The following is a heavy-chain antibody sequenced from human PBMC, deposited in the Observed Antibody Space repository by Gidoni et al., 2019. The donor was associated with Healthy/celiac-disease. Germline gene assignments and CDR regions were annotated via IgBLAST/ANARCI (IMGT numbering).Heavy chain of an antibody. V-gene: IGHV4-39*01. J-gene: IGHJ4*02. CDR3: ARRMFVGAAHFDY. Sequence: QLQLQESGPGLVKPSETLSLTCTVSGGSISSSSYYWGWIRQPPGKGLEWIGSIYYSGSTYYNPSLKSRVTISVDTSKSQFSLKLSSVTAADTAVYYCARRMFVGAAHFDYWGQGTLVTVSS. CDR2: IYYSGST. CDR1: GGSISSSSYY. D-gene: IGHD1-26*01.